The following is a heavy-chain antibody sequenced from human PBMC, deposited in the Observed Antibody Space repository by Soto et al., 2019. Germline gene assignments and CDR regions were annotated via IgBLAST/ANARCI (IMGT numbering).Heavy chain of an antibody. CDR2: ISAYSGDT. CDR1: GYSFSSYG. Sequence: QVHLVQSGAEVKNPGASVKVSCKASGYSFSSYGITWVRQAPGQGLEWMGWISAYSGDTDSAQKVQGRVTMTTDISTATAYMELRSLRSEDTAVYFCARDSFSLHPVVPAARLDYWGQGTLVSVSS. J-gene: IGHJ4*02. D-gene: IGHD2-2*01. V-gene: IGHV1-18*01. CDR3: ARDSFSLHPVVPAARLDY.